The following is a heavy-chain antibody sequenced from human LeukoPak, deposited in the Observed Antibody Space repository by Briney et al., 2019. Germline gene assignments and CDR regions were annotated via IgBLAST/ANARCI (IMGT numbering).Heavy chain of an antibody. CDR1: GFTYDDYT. CDR3: AKEEASRISGSWYGCFDY. J-gene: IGHJ4*02. CDR2: ISWDGGST. Sequence: GGSLRLSCAASGFTYDDYTMRWVRQAPGKGLEWVSLISWDGGSTYYADSVKGRFTISRDNSKNSLYLQMNSLRTEDTALYYCAKEEASRISGSWYGCFDYWGQGTLVTVSS. D-gene: IGHD6-13*01. V-gene: IGHV3-43*01.